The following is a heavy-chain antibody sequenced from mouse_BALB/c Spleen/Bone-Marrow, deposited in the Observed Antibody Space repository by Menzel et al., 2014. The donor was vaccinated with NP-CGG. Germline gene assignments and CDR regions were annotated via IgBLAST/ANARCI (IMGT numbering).Heavy chain of an antibody. J-gene: IGHJ2*01. V-gene: IGHV5-17*02. CDR1: GFTFSSFG. CDR2: ISNGSSTI. Sequence: EVQLVESGGGLVQPGGSRKLSCAASGFTFSSFGMHWVRQAPEKGLEWVAYISNGSSTIYYADTVKGRFTISRDNPKNTLFLQMSSLKSEDTAMYYCARGRDWFDYWGQGTTLTVSS. D-gene: IGHD3-3*01. CDR3: ARGRDWFDY.